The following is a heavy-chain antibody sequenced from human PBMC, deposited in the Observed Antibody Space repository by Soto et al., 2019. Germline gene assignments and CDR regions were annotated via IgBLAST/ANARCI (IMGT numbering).Heavy chain of an antibody. CDR1: SGSIISSNW. V-gene: IGHV4-4*02. CDR3: ARSRTTVTTRGRGYYYYMDV. CDR2: IYHSGST. D-gene: IGHD4-17*01. Sequence: SETLSLTCAVSSGSIISSNWWSWVRQPPGKGLEWIGEIYHSGSTNYNPSLKSRVTISVDKSKNQFSLKLSSVTAADTAVYYCARSRTTVTTRGRGYYYYMDVWGKGTTVTVSS. J-gene: IGHJ6*03.